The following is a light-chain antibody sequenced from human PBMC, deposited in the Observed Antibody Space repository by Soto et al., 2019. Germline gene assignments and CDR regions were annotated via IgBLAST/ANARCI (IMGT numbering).Light chain of an antibody. J-gene: IGKJ4*01. CDR2: DAS. V-gene: IGKV3-11*01. CDR1: QSVSTY. CDR3: QQRSDWLT. Sequence: EVVLTQSPATLSLSPGERATLSCRASQSVSTYLAWYQQKPGQAPRLLIYDASKRATGIPARFSGSGSGTDFTLTISSLEPEDFAVYHCQQRSDWLTFGGGTKVEIK.